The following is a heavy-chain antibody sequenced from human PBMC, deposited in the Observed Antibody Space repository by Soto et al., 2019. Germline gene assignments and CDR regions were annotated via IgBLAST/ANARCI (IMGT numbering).Heavy chain of an antibody. D-gene: IGHD2-2*02. V-gene: IGHV3-23*01. CDR1: GFTFSSYA. J-gene: IGHJ6*02. CDR3: AKDGRYCSSTSCYNYGMDV. CDR2: ISGSGGST. Sequence: GGSLRLSCAASGFTFSSYAMSWVRQAPGKGLEWVSAISGSGGSTYYADSVKGRFTISRDNSKNTLYLQMNSLRAEDTAVYYCAKDGRYCSSTSCYNYGMDVWGQGTTVTVS.